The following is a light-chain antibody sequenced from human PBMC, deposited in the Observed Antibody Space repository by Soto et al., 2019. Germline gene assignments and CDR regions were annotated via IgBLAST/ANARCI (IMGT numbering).Light chain of an antibody. CDR1: SSDVGGYRY. CDR3: SSYTTTNTYV. Sequence: QSALTQPASVSGSPGQSITISCTGTSSDVGGYRYVSWYQQHPGKAPKLMIYEVSNRPSGVSNRFSGSKSGNTASLTISGLQAEDEADYFCSSYTTTNTYVFGTGTRSPS. J-gene: IGLJ1*01. CDR2: EVS. V-gene: IGLV2-14*01.